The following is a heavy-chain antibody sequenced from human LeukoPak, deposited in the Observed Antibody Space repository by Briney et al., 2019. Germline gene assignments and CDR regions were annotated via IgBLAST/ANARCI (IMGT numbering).Heavy chain of an antibody. D-gene: IGHD6-13*01. CDR1: GFTFSSYA. J-gene: IGHJ4*02. V-gene: IGHV3-23*01. Sequence: GGSLRLSCAASGFTFSSYAMSWVRQAPGKGLEWVSAISGSGGSTHYADSVKGRFTISRDNSKNTLYLQMNSLRAEDTAVYYCAKDGERSSWYSRSIDYWGQGTLVTVSS. CDR3: AKDGERSSWYSRSIDY. CDR2: ISGSGGST.